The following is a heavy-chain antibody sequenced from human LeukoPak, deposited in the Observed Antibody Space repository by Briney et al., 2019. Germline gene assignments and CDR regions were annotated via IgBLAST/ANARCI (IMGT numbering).Heavy chain of an antibody. J-gene: IGHJ4*02. D-gene: IGHD6-19*01. V-gene: IGHV1-2*02. CDR1: VYTFTGYY. CDR3: ARDLVGYSSGWAFDY. Sequence: ASVKVSCKASVYTFTGYYMHWVRQAPGQGLGWMGWINPNSGGTNSAQKFQGRVPMTRETSTTTAYIELSRLRSAATAAYYCARDLVGYSSGWAFDYWGQGTLVTVSS. CDR2: INPNSGGT.